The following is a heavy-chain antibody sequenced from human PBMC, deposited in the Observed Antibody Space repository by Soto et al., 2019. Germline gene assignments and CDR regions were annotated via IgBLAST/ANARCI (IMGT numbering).Heavy chain of an antibody. CDR3: ARDRRYYDSSGYPMGDNWFDP. V-gene: IGHV3-21*01. D-gene: IGHD3-22*01. Sequence: GGSLRLSCAASGFTFSSYSMNWVRQAPGKGLEWVSSISSSSSYIYYADSVKGRFTISRDNAKNSLYLQMNSLRGEDTAVYYCARDRRYYDSSGYPMGDNWFDPWGQGTLVTVSS. CDR2: ISSSSSYI. CDR1: GFTFSSYS. J-gene: IGHJ5*02.